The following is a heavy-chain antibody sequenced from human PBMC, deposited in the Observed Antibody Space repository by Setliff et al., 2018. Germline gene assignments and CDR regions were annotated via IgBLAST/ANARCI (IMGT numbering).Heavy chain of an antibody. CDR2: IKQDGSEK. D-gene: IGHD6-19*01. CDR1: GFTFSSYW. Sequence: PGGSLRLSCAASGFTFSSYWMSWVRQAPGKGLEWVANIKQDGSEKYYVDSVKGRFTISRDNAKNSLYLQMSSLRAEDTAIYYCASPQAVGNSLGHWGQGTLVTVSS. J-gene: IGHJ4*02. V-gene: IGHV3-7*01. CDR3: ASPQAVGNSLGH.